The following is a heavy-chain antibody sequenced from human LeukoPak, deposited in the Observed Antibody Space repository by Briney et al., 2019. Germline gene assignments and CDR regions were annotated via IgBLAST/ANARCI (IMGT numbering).Heavy chain of an antibody. D-gene: IGHD3-22*01. Sequence: PSETLSLTCAVYGGSFSGYYWSWIRQPPGKGLEWIGEINHSGSTNYNPSLKSRVTISVDTSKNQFSLKLSSVTAADTAVYYCARDYYDSSGSWYYFDYWGQGTLVTVSS. V-gene: IGHV4-34*01. CDR1: GGSFSGYY. CDR3: ARDYYDSSGSWYYFDY. J-gene: IGHJ4*02. CDR2: INHSGST.